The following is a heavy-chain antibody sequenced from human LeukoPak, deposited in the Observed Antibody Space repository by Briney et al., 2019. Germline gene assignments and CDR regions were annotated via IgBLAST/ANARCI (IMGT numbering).Heavy chain of an antibody. J-gene: IGHJ4*02. CDR2: ILNDGSIK. Sequence: GGSLRLSCAASGFTFSDYGMHWVRQAPGKGLEWVATILNDGSIKYVDSVKGRFTISRDNSKNTVYLQMNSLRPEDTAVYYCARAVSGYRHFDYWGQGTLVTVSS. CDR1: GFTFSDYG. V-gene: IGHV3-30*03. D-gene: IGHD5-12*01. CDR3: ARAVSGYRHFDY.